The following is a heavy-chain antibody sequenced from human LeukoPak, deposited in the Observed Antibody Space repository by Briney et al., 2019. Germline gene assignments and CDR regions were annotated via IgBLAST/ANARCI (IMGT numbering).Heavy chain of an antibody. CDR3: ARAVSGRFDY. CDR1: GGSISSYY. CDR2: IYYSGST. J-gene: IGHJ4*02. V-gene: IGHV4-59*08. Sequence: TSETLSLTCTVSGGSISSYYWSWIRQPPGKGLEWIGYIYYSGSTNYNPSLKNRVTISVDTSKNQFSLKLSSVTAADTAMYYCARAVSGRFDYWGQGTLVTVSS. D-gene: IGHD6-19*01.